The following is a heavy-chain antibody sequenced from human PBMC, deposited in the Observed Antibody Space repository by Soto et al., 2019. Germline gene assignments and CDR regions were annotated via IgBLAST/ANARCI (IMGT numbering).Heavy chain of an antibody. CDR2: ITYDASTS. D-gene: IGHD6-19*01. J-gene: IGHJ6*03. CDR3: AKGGCHYPWVSFYMDV. V-gene: IGHV3-30*18. CDR1: GFTFRESG. Sequence: QVQLVESGGVVVQAGRSLSLCCAASGFTFRESGMFWVSQAPGKGLEWVAVITYDASTSYYQDSVKGRFTISRDNSKNTLNLQMNSLIAEDTAVYYCAKGGCHYPWVSFYMDVWGKGTTVTVSS.